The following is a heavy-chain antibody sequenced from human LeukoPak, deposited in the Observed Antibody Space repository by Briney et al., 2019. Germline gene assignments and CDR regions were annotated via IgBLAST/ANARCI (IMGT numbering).Heavy chain of an antibody. CDR2: MKHDGNEK. V-gene: IGHV3-7*01. J-gene: IGHJ4*02. CDR3: ARDLGHSGYDLYDY. CDR1: GITFSKYW. D-gene: IGHD5-12*01. Sequence: GGSLRLSCVDSGITFSKYWMNWVRQAPGKGLEWVANMKHDGNEKHYVDSVEGRFTISRDNAKSSLYLQMNNLRAEDTAVYYCARDLGHSGYDLYDYWGQGTLVTVSS.